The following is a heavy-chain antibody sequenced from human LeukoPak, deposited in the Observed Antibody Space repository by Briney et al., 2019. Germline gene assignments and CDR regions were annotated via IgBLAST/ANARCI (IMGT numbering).Heavy chain of an antibody. J-gene: IGHJ4*02. Sequence: APVKVSCKASGYTFTTFGISWVREAPGQGLEWMGWISAYNGNTNYAQRLQGRVTITADESTSTAYMELSSLRSEDTGVYYCARGRLYYYDSSGYYPFEYWGQGTLVTVSS. D-gene: IGHD3-22*01. CDR2: ISAYNGNT. CDR1: GYTFTTFG. CDR3: ARGRLYYYDSSGYYPFEY. V-gene: IGHV1-18*01.